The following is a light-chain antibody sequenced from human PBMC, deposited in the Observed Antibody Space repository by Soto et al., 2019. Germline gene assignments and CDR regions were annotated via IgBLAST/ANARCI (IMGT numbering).Light chain of an antibody. CDR1: SNDIGGYNL. J-gene: IGLJ2*01. V-gene: IGLV2-23*03. Sequence: QSALTQPASVSGSPGQSITISCTGTSNDIGGYNLVSWYQQHPGKVPKLMAYEGDKRPSGVSDRFSGSKSGNTASLTISALQAEDEADYSCCSFAGGAAFVFGGGTKLTVL. CDR3: CSFAGGAAFV. CDR2: EGD.